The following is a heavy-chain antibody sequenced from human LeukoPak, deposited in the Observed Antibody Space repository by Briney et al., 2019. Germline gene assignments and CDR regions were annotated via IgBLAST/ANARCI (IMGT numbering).Heavy chain of an antibody. D-gene: IGHD3-10*01. V-gene: IGHV3-9*01. Sequence: GGSLRLSCAGSGFTFSSHAMSWVRQAPGKGLEWVSGISWNSGSIGYADSVKGRFTISRDNAKNSLYLQMNSLRAEDTALYYCAKDIFTMVRGVVDYWGQGTLVTVSS. CDR1: GFTFSSHA. J-gene: IGHJ4*02. CDR3: AKDIFTMVRGVVDY. CDR2: ISWNSGSI.